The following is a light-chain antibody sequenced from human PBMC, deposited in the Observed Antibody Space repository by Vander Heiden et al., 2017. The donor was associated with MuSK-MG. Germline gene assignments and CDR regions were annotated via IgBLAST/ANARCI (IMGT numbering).Light chain of an antibody. Sequence: SSVLTQPPPVSVAPGQAASITCWGQHLGSKSVPWYQQKPGQAPVLVIYYDSDRPSGIPERFSGSNYGNTATLTISRVEAVDEADYYCQAWDRSSDLVVFGGGTKLTVL. J-gene: IGLJ2*01. CDR2: YDS. V-gene: IGLV3-21*04. CDR1: HLGSKS. CDR3: QAWDRSSDLVV.